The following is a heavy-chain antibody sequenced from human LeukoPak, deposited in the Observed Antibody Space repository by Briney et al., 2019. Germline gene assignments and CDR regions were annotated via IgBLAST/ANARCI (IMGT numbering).Heavy chain of an antibody. J-gene: IGHJ4*02. Sequence: GGSLRLSCAASGFTFRSYGMHWVRQAPGKGLEWVAFIRYDGSNKYYADSVKGRFTISRDNSKNTLYLQMNSLRAEDTAVYYCAKVRRMEWELLFDYWGQGTLVTVSS. D-gene: IGHD1-26*01. CDR1: GFTFRSYG. CDR3: AKVRRMEWELLFDY. CDR2: IRYDGSNK. V-gene: IGHV3-30*02.